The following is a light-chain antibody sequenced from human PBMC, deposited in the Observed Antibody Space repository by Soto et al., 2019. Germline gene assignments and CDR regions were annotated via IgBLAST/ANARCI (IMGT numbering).Light chain of an antibody. Sequence: EIVMTQSPATLSVSPGERATLSCRASQSVSSNLAWYQQKPGQAPRLLVYDASTRATGIPARFSGSGSGTEFTLAISSLQSEDFAVYYCRQYNNWRPLYTFVKGTRLEIK. J-gene: IGKJ2*01. V-gene: IGKV3-15*01. CDR1: QSVSSN. CDR3: RQYNNWRPLYT. CDR2: DAS.